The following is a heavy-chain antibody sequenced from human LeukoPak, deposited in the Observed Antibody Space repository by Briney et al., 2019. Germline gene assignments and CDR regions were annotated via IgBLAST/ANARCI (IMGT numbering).Heavy chain of an antibody. J-gene: IGHJ4*02. D-gene: IGHD3-9*01. CDR2: INPNSGGT. CDR3: AREAYYDILTGSLYY. V-gene: IGHV1-2*02. CDR1: GYTFTSYA. Sequence: ASVKVSCKASGYTFTSYAMNWVRQAPGQGLEWMRWINPNSGGTNYAQKFQGRVTMTRDTSISTAYMELSRLRSDDTAVYYCAREAYYDILTGSLYYWGQGTLVTVSS.